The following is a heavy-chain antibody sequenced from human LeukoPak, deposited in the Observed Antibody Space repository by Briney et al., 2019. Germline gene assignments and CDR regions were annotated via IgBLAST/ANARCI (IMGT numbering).Heavy chain of an antibody. J-gene: IGHJ4*02. CDR2: IYNSGYT. CDR3: ARPSYSSGWY. D-gene: IGHD6-19*01. V-gene: IGHV4-39*01. CDR1: GASISTYYYY. Sequence: SETLSLTCTVSGASISTYYYYWAWIRQPPGKGLEWIGSIYNSGYTYYNPSLRSRVTISVDTSKNQVSLKLRSVAAADTAVYYCARPSYSSGWYWGQGTLVTVSS.